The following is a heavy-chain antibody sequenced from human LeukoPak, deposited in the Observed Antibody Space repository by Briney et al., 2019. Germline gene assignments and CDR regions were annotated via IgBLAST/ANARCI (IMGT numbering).Heavy chain of an antibody. Sequence: GGSLRLSCAASGFTFSSYGIHWVRQAPGKGLEWVAFIRYDGSNKYYADSVKGRFTISRDNSKNTLYLQMNSLKTEDTAVYYCTTDVVVTMIVVVIRKDYWGQGTLVTVSS. CDR2: IRYDGSNK. V-gene: IGHV3-30*02. CDR3: TTDVVVTMIVVVIRKDY. D-gene: IGHD3-22*01. J-gene: IGHJ4*02. CDR1: GFTFSSYG.